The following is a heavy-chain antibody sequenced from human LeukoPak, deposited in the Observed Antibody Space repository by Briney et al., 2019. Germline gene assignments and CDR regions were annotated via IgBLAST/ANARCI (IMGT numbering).Heavy chain of an antibody. Sequence: PGGSLRLSCAASGFTFSSYSMNWVRQAPGKGLEWVSSISSSSSYIYYADSVKGRFTISRDNAKNSLYLQMNSLRAEDTAVYYCARYCGGDCYSGVDYWGQGTLVTVSS. CDR3: ARYCGGDCYSGVDY. CDR1: GFTFSSYS. D-gene: IGHD2-21*01. CDR2: ISSSSSYI. V-gene: IGHV3-21*01. J-gene: IGHJ4*02.